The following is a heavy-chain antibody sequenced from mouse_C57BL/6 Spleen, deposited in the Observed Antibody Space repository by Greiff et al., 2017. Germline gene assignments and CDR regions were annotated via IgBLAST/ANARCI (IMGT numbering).Heavy chain of an antibody. CDR3: ARYGFTNWDAMDY. D-gene: IGHD4-1*01. V-gene: IGHV1-72*01. J-gene: IGHJ4*01. CDR2: IDPNSGGT. CDR1: GYTFTSYW. Sequence: QVQLKQPGAELVKPGASVKLSCKASGYTFTSYWMHWVKQRPGRGLEWIGRIDPNSGGTKYNEKFKSKATLTVDKPSSTAYMQLSSLTSEDSAVYYCARYGFTNWDAMDYWGQGTSVTVSS.